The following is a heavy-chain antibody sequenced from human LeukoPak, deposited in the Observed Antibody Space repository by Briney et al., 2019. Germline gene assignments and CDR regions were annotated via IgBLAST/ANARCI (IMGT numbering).Heavy chain of an antibody. V-gene: IGHV1-18*01. CDR1: GYTFISYD. J-gene: IGHJ6*03. CDR3: ARDSAYSSSWYDYYYYMDV. D-gene: IGHD6-13*01. CDR2: MNPNSGNT. Sequence: ASVKVSCKASGYTFISYDINWVRQVTGQGLEWMGWMNPNSGNTNYAQKLQGRVTMTTDTSTSTAYMELRSLRSDDTAVYYCARDSAYSSSWYDYYYYMDVWGKGTTVTISS.